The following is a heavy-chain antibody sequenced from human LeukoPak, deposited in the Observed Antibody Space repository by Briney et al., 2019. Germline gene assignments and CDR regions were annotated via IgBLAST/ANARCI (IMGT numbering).Heavy chain of an antibody. CDR1: GYTFTGYY. J-gene: IGHJ6*04. V-gene: IGHV1-2*02. D-gene: IGHD3-3*01. CDR2: INPNSGGT. Sequence: ASVKVSCKASGYTFTGYYMHWVRQAPGQGLEWMGWINPNSGGTNYAQKLQGRVTMTTDTSTSTAYMELRSLRSDDTAVYYCARRSEWSYWMDVWGKGTTVTVSS. CDR3: ARRSEWSYWMDV.